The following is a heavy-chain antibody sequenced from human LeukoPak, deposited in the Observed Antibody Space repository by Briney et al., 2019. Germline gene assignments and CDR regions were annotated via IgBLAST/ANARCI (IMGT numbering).Heavy chain of an antibody. Sequence: PGESLKISCKGSGYTFTSYWIGWVRQMPGKCLEWMGIIYPGDSDTRYSPSFQGQVTISADKSISAAYLQWSSLKASDTAVYFCARHRDYVPDIWGQGTMVTVSS. CDR2: IYPGDSDT. CDR1: GYTFTSYW. D-gene: IGHD3-16*01. V-gene: IGHV5-51*01. J-gene: IGHJ3*02. CDR3: ARHRDYVPDI.